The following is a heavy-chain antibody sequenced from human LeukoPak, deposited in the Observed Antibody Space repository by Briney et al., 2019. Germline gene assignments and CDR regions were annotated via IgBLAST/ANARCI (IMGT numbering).Heavy chain of an antibody. J-gene: IGHJ4*02. D-gene: IGHD3-22*01. V-gene: IGHV4-59*08. CDR1: GGSFSGYY. CDR3: ARFSGYDDTGHHYLDN. CDR2: IHYTGNT. Sequence: SETLSLTCAVYGGSFSGYYWSWIRQPPEKGLEWISYIHYTGNTNYNPSLKSRVTISVDTSTNQFSLRLSSVTAADTAVYYCARFSGYDDTGHHYLDNWGQGTLVAVSS.